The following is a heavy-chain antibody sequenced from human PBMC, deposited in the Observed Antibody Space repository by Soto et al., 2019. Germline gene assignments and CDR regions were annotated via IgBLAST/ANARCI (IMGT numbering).Heavy chain of an antibody. J-gene: IGHJ5*02. CDR1: GGSISSGGYY. D-gene: IGHD1-7*01. CDR3: ARDRRITGTNWFDP. V-gene: IGHV4-31*03. Sequence: PSETLSLTCTVSGGSISSGGYYWSWIRQHPGKGLEWIGYIYYSGSTYYNPSLKSRVTISVDTSKNQFSLKLSSVTAADTAVYYCARDRRITGTNWFDPWGQGTLVTVSS. CDR2: IYYSGST.